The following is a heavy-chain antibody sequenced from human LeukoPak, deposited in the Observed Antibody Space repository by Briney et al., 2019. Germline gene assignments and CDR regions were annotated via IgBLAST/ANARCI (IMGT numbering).Heavy chain of an antibody. J-gene: IGHJ4*02. V-gene: IGHV5-51*01. CDR2: IYPGDSDT. Sequence: GESLKISCKGSGYSFTSYWIDWVRQMPGKGLEWMGIIYPGDSDTRYRPSFQGQVTISADKSISIAYLQWSSLKASDTAMYYCARRFSGSSGWYLFDFWGQGTLVTVSS. D-gene: IGHD6-19*01. CDR3: ARRFSGSSGWYLFDF. CDR1: GYSFTSYW.